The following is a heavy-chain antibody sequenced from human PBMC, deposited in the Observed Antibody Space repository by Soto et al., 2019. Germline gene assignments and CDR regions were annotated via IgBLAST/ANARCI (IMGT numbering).Heavy chain of an antibody. J-gene: IGHJ3*02. CDR1: GFTFSSYW. D-gene: IGHD3-10*01. CDR2: IKQDGSEK. CDR3: ARAPPMVRGAFDI. Sequence: EVQLVESGGGLVQPGGSLRLSCAASGFTFSSYWMSWVRQAPGKGLEWVANIKQDGSEKYYVDSVKGRFTISRDNAKNSLYLQMNSLRAEDTAVYYCARAPPMVRGAFDIWGQGTMVTVSS. V-gene: IGHV3-7*01.